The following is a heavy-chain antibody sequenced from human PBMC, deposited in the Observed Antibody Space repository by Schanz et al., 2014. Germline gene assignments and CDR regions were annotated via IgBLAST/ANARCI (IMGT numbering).Heavy chain of an antibody. CDR3: AKSQGSSFDS. D-gene: IGHD6-13*01. J-gene: IGHJ4*02. Sequence: EVQLLESGGGLVQPGGSLRLSCAASGFTFSSYAMSWVRQAPGKGLEWVSGITGASDHIDYAESVKGRFTISSDNSKSTLYLQMSSLRAEDTAVYYCAKSQGSSFDSWGQGTLVTVSS. CDR1: GFTFSSYA. V-gene: IGHV3-23*01. CDR2: ITGASDHI.